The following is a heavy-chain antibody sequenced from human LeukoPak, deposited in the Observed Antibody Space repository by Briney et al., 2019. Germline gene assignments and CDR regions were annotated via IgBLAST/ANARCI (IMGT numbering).Heavy chain of an antibody. Sequence: GGSLRLSCAASGSTFSSYAMSWVRQAPGKGLEWVSAISGSGGSTYYADSVKGRFTISRDNSKNTLYLQMNSLRAEDTAVYYCAKGREQQLDEAYYFDYWGQGTLVTVSS. CDR3: AKGREQQLDEAYYFDY. D-gene: IGHD6-13*01. CDR1: GSTFSSYA. J-gene: IGHJ4*02. V-gene: IGHV3-23*01. CDR2: ISGSGGST.